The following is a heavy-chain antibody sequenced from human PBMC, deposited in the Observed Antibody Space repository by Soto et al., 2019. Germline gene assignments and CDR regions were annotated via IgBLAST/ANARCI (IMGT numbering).Heavy chain of an antibody. Sequence: SETLSLTCTVSGRSISSSIYYWGCMRQPPGKGLEWIGSIYYSGSTYYNPSLKSRVTISVDTSKNQFSLKLSSVTAADTAVYYCARLESYSSSSGIDYWGQGTLVTVSS. CDR2: IYYSGST. CDR3: ARLESYSSSSGIDY. D-gene: IGHD6-6*01. J-gene: IGHJ4*02. CDR1: GRSISSSIYY. V-gene: IGHV4-39*01.